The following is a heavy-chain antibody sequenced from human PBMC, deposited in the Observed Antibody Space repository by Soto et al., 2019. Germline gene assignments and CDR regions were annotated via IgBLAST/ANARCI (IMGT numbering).Heavy chain of an antibody. CDR2: ISSSSSYT. J-gene: IGHJ4*02. CDR3: ARDLEKGRVVRQLVLSASDY. D-gene: IGHD6-6*01. Sequence: PGGSLRLSCAASGFTFSDYYMSWIRQAPGKGLEWVSYISSSSSYTNYADSVKGRFTISRDNAKNSLYLQMNSLRAEDTAVYYCARDLEKGRVVRQLVLSASDYWGQGTLVTVSS. V-gene: IGHV3-11*06. CDR1: GFTFSDYY.